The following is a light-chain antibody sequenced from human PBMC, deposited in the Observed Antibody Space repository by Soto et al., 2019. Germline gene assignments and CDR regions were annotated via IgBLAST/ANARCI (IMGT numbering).Light chain of an antibody. CDR2: AAS. CDR1: HDINVY. V-gene: IGKV1-39*01. J-gene: IGKJ2*03. Sequence: DIQMTQSPSSVSASIGDTVTITCRASHDINVYLNWYQQKPGEVPKLLIYAASTLHSGVPSRFTGSGSETDFTLTITSLQPEDFATYYCQHGYVAPYSFGQGTKVDI. CDR3: QHGYVAPYS.